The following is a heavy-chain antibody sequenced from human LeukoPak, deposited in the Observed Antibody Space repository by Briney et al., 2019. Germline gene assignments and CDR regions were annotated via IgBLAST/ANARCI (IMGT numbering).Heavy chain of an antibody. CDR2: INPTGDST. V-gene: IGHV1-46*01. J-gene: IGHJ4*02. Sequence: GASVKVSCKASGYTFSSYYMHWVRQAPGQGLEWVGLINPTGDSTNYAQNFRGRVTMTRDTSTSTVYMELSSLRSEDTAVYYCARGYGDYAYWGQGTLVTVSS. CDR3: ARGYGDYAY. CDR1: GYTFSSYY. D-gene: IGHD4-17*01.